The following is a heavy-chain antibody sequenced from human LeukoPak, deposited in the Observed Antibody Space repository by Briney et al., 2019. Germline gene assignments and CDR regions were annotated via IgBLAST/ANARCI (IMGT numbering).Heavy chain of an antibody. CDR3: AKVLTVGSGSYYPDAFDI. V-gene: IGHV3-23*01. CDR2: ISGSGTFTYYT. CDR1: GFTFSSYV. Sequence: GGSLRLSCAASGFTFSSYVMNWVRQAPGRGLEWVSPISGSGTFTYYTYYADSVTGRFTISRYNSKNKLSLQINSLRVKDTAVYYCAKVLTVGSGSYYPDAFDIWGQGTMVTVSS. D-gene: IGHD3-10*01. J-gene: IGHJ3*02.